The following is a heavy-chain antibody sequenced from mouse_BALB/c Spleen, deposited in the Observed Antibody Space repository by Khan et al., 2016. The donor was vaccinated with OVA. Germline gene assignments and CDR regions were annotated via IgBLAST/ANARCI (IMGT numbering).Heavy chain of an antibody. CDR2: IYPFNDAT. Sequence: VQLQQSGPEVVKPGASVKMSCKASGYKFTSYVMHWVKQKPGQGLEWIGYIYPFNDATKFNEKFNGKATLTSDKSSSTAYMELSSLTSEDSAVYYCAPVVSYYVSFVYWGQGTLVTVSA. CDR1: GYKFTSYV. V-gene: IGHV1S136*01. CDR3: APVVSYYVSFVY. D-gene: IGHD1-1*01. J-gene: IGHJ3*01.